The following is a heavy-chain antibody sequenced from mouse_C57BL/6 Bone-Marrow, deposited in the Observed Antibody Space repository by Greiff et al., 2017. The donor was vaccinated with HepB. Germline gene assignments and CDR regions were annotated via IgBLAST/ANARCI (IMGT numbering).Heavy chain of an antibody. Sequence: GGGLVQPKGSLKLSCAASGFSFNTYAMNWVRQAPGKGLEWVARIRSKSNNYATYYADSVKDRFTISRDDSESMLYLQMNNLKTEDTAMYYCVRQDYYCSSPMYFDVWGTGTTVTVSS. V-gene: IGHV10-1*01. CDR1: GFSFNTYA. D-gene: IGHD1-1*01. CDR2: IRSKSNNYAT. CDR3: VRQDYYCSSPMYFDV. J-gene: IGHJ1*03.